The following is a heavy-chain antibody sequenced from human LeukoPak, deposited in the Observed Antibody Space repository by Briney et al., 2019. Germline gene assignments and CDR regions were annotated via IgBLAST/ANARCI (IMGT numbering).Heavy chain of an antibody. D-gene: IGHD4-11*01. V-gene: IGHV3-48*04. Sequence: GGSLRLSCAASGFTFSSYGMSWVRQAPGKGLEWISYIHSRGSTTYYADSVKGRFTISRDNAKISLYLQMNSLRAEDTAVYYCARDLRNYKTRAFDIWGQGTMVTVSS. J-gene: IGHJ3*02. CDR1: GFTFSSYG. CDR3: ARDLRNYKTRAFDI. CDR2: IHSRGSTT.